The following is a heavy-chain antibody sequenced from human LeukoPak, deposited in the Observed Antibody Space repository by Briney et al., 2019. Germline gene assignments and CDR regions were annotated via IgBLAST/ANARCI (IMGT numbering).Heavy chain of an antibody. CDR1: GGSVSSGSYY. CDR2: IYYSGST. J-gene: IGHJ4*02. CDR3: ASVRGGSNSRGLGIY. V-gene: IGHV4-61*01. D-gene: IGHD4-23*01. Sequence: SETLSLTCTVSGGSVSSGSYYWSWQRQPPGKGLVWIGYIYYSGSTNYNPSLKRSVTISIDKSKNQFPLKMNSVPAADTAVYYCASVRGGSNSRGLGIYWGQGALVTVSS.